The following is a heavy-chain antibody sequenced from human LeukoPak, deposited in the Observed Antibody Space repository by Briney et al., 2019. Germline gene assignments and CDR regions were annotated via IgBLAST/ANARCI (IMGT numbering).Heavy chain of an antibody. CDR3: ARRAGATSHDLDY. V-gene: IGHV4-59*01. Sequence: PSQTLSLTCIVAAASISIYYGGWVRQPPGKGLGWVWYSYYSASTNYNPSLKSRVAISVDTSKNHFSLTLSSLTAADTAVYYCARRAGATSHDLDYWGQGTLVTVSS. CDR2: SYYSAST. J-gene: IGHJ4*02. D-gene: IGHD1-26*01. CDR1: AASISIYY.